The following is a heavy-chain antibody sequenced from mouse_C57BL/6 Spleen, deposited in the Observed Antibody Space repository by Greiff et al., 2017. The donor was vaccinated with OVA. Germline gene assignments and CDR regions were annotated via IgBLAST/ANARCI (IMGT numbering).Heavy chain of an antibody. Sequence: QVQLKQPGAELVKPGASVKMSCKASGYTFTSYWITWVKQRPGQGLEWIGDIYPGSGSTNYNEKFKSKATLTVDTSSSTAYMQLSSLTSEDSAVYYCARTYYSNYERYFDVWGTGTTVTVSS. CDR3: ARTYYSNYERYFDV. J-gene: IGHJ1*03. D-gene: IGHD2-5*01. CDR2: IYPGSGST. CDR1: GYTFTSYW. V-gene: IGHV1-55*01.